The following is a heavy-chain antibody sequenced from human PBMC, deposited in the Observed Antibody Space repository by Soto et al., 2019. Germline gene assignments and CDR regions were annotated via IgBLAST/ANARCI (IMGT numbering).Heavy chain of an antibody. CDR3: ARSEVRYFDWLLHTNHNYYYYGMDV. Sequence: QVQLVQSGAEVKKPGASVKVSCKASGYTFTGYYMHWVRQAPGQGLEWMGWINPNSGGTNSAQKLQGWVTMTRATSISTAYMELSRLKSDDTAVYYCARSEVRYFDWLLHTNHNYYYYGMDVWGQGTPVTVSS. CDR1: GYTFTGYY. V-gene: IGHV1-2*04. D-gene: IGHD3-9*01. CDR2: INPNSGGT. J-gene: IGHJ6*02.